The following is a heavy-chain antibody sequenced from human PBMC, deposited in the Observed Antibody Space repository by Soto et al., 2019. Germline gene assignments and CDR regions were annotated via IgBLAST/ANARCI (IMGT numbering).Heavy chain of an antibody. V-gene: IGHV4-59*01. CDR2: IYYSGST. Sequence: PSETLSLTCIVSGSSISGYYWSWIRQPPGKGLEWIGNIYYSGSTNYNPSRKSRVTISVDTSKNQFSLKLNSVTAADTAVYYCAGVGGYYGDYPNFDYWGQGTLVTVSS. CDR1: GSSISGYY. J-gene: IGHJ4*02. CDR3: AGVGGYYGDYPNFDY. D-gene: IGHD4-17*01.